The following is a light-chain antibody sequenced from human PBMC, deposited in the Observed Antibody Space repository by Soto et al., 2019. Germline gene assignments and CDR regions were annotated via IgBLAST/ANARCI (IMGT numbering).Light chain of an antibody. CDR3: LQDQSYPWT. CDR1: QGIRND. CDR2: TAS. J-gene: IGKJ1*01. Sequence: AIQMTQSPSSLSASVGDRVTITCRASQGIRNDLSWYQQKPGKAPDLLIYTASSLQSGVPSRFSGSGSGTDFTLTISSLQPEDFATYYCLQDQSYPWTFGQGTKV. V-gene: IGKV1-6*01.